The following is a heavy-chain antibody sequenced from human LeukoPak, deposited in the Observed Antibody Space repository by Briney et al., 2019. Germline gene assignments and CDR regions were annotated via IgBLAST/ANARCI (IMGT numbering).Heavy chain of an antibody. V-gene: IGHV3-23*01. CDR1: GFTFNRNA. Sequence: GGSLRLSCAASGFTFNRNAMSWVRQAPGKGLEWVSAISGSGGSTYYADSVKGRFTISRDNSKNTLYLQMNSLRAEDTAVYYCAKNQQLDNWFDPWGQGTLVTVSS. D-gene: IGHD6-13*01. J-gene: IGHJ5*02. CDR2: ISGSGGST. CDR3: AKNQQLDNWFDP.